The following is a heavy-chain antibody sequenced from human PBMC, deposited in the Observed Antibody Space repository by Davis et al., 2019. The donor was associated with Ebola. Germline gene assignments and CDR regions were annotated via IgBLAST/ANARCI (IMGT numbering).Heavy chain of an antibody. CDR2: IIGSGGST. V-gene: IGHV3-23*01. CDR1: GFTFSSYA. D-gene: IGHD3-10*01. J-gene: IGHJ4*02. Sequence: PGGSLRLSCAASGFTFSSYAIGWVRQAPGKGLEWVSAIIGSGGSTYYADSVKGRFTISRDNSESILYLQMNSLRAEDTAVYYCAKDGNYGSGSYFDYWGQGTLVTVSS. CDR3: AKDGNYGSGSYFDY.